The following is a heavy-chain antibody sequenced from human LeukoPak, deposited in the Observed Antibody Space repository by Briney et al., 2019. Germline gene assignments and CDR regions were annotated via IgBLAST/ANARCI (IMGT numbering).Heavy chain of an antibody. CDR1: GYTFTSYG. D-gene: IGHD6-13*01. V-gene: IGHV1-18*01. Sequence: ASVKVSCKASGYTFTSYGISWVRQAPGQGLEWMGWISAYNGNTNYAQKLQGRATMTTDTSTSTAYMELRSLRSDDTAVYYCAREPGIAAAGTIDYWGQGTLVTVSS. CDR3: AREPGIAAAGTIDY. J-gene: IGHJ4*02. CDR2: ISAYNGNT.